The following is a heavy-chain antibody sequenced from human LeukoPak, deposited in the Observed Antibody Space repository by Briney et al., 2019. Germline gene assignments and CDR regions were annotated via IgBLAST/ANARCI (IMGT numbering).Heavy chain of an antibody. CDR2: ISATSSYI. V-gene: IGHV3-21*01. Sequence: GGSLRLSCAASGFTFSSYSMNWVRQAPGKGLEWVSSISATSSYIYYADSARGRFTISRDNAKNSLYLQMNSLRAEDTAVYYCARDKREQWLVLEAFDIWGQGTVVTVSS. D-gene: IGHD6-19*01. CDR3: ARDKREQWLVLEAFDI. J-gene: IGHJ3*02. CDR1: GFTFSSYS.